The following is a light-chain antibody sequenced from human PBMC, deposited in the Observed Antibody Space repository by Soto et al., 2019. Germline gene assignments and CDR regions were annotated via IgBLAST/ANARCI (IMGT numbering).Light chain of an antibody. CDR1: QSISNW. Sequence: DTQMTQSPSTLSASVGERVTITCRASQSISNWLAWYQQKPGKAPKLLIYKASSLESGVPSRFSGSGSGTEFTLTISSLQPDDFATYYCQQYNSYWTFGQGTKVEIK. J-gene: IGKJ1*01. CDR3: QQYNSYWT. V-gene: IGKV1-5*03. CDR2: KAS.